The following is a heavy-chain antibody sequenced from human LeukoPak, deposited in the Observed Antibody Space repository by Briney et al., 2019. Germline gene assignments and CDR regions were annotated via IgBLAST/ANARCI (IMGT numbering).Heavy chain of an antibody. CDR3: ARGRSRFDP. CDR2: INHSGST. Sequence: PSETLSLTCAVYSGSFSDYYWSWLRQPPGKELEWIGEINHSGSTNYNPSLKSRATISVDTSKNQFSLKLSSVTAEDTALYYCARGRSRFDPWGQGTLVTVSS. V-gene: IGHV4-34*01. CDR1: SGSFSDYY. J-gene: IGHJ5*02.